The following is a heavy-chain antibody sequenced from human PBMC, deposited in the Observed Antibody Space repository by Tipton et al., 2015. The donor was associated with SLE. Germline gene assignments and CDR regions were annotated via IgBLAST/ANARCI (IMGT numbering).Heavy chain of an antibody. Sequence: TLSLTCIVSGGSMKRGGYYWSWIRQVPGKGLDWIGHISDSGSTSYNPSLRSRVTISAETSKNQISLSLNSVTAADTAVYYCARSTDQNWFDPWGQGTLVTVSS. CDR1: GGSMKRGGYY. CDR2: ISDSGST. CDR3: ARSTDQNWFDP. V-gene: IGHV4-31*03. D-gene: IGHD2-2*01. J-gene: IGHJ5*02.